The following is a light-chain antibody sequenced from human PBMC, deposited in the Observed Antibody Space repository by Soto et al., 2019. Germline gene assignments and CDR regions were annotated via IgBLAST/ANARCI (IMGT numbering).Light chain of an antibody. CDR2: DAS. CDR1: QSVSNK. V-gene: IGKV3-15*01. J-gene: IGKJ1*01. Sequence: IVMTQSPATLSVSPGERATLSCRASQSVSNKLAWYQQKPGQAPRLLIYDASTRATGIPARFSGSGSGTKFTLTISSLQSEDFAVYYCQQYNSWPRTFGQGTKVDIK. CDR3: QQYNSWPRT.